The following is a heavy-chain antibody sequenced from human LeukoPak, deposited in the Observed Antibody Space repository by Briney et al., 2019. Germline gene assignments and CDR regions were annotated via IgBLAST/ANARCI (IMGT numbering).Heavy chain of an antibody. Sequence: GGSLRLSCAASGFTFSSYWMSWVRQAPGKGLEWVANIKQDGSEKYYVDSVKGRFTISRDNAKNSLYLQMNSLRAEDTAVYYCTRDYKDVRFGVSDYWGQGTLVTVSS. CDR3: TRDYKDVRFGVSDY. V-gene: IGHV3-7*01. CDR1: GFTFSSYW. CDR2: IKQDGSEK. D-gene: IGHD3-10*01. J-gene: IGHJ4*02.